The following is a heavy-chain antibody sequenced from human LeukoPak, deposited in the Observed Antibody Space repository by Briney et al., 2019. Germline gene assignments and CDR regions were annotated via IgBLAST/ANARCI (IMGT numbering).Heavy chain of an antibody. CDR1: GYTFIDYF. Sequence: ASVKVSCKASGYTFIDYFLHWVRQAPGQGLEWMGWINPNNGDTNYAQKFQGRVTMIRDTSINTVYLQLSRLRSDDTAVYHCASIVILAALDAFDVWGQGTMVTVSS. CDR2: INPNNGDT. D-gene: IGHD2-2*01. CDR3: ASIVILAALDAFDV. V-gene: IGHV1-2*02. J-gene: IGHJ3*01.